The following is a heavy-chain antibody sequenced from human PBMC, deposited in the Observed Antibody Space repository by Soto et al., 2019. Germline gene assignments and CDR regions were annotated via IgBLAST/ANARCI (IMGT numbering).Heavy chain of an antibody. D-gene: IGHD6-6*01. Sequence: EVHLLESGGDLVQPGGSLRLSCAASGFNFNGFAMAWVRQSPGKGLEWVSLISDSGQTTNYADFVKGRFTLSRDNSRNMIYLQMNSLRGEDTAIYYCAKVYTSSSEDAVDVWGRGTVVTVSS. J-gene: IGHJ3*01. CDR2: ISDSGQTT. CDR1: GFNFNGFA. V-gene: IGHV3-23*01. CDR3: AKVYTSSSEDAVDV.